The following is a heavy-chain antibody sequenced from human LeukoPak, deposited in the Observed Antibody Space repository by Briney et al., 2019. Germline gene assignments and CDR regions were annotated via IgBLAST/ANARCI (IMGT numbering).Heavy chain of an antibody. Sequence: PGGSLRLSCAASGFTFRNFWVHWVRQAPGKGLVWVSRINTDGSSTNYADSVKGRFTISRDNAKNTLYLQMNSLRAEDTTVYYCARDSAYCGGDCYSFDYWGQGTLVTVSS. D-gene: IGHD2-21*02. CDR2: INTDGSST. CDR1: GFTFRNFW. V-gene: IGHV3-74*01. CDR3: ARDSAYCGGDCYSFDY. J-gene: IGHJ4*02.